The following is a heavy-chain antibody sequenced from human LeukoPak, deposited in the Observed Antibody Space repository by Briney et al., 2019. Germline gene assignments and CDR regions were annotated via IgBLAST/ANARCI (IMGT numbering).Heavy chain of an antibody. CDR2: IYYSGST. CDR1: GGSISSSSYY. D-gene: IGHD6-19*01. J-gene: IGHJ4*02. Sequence: PSETLSLTCTVAGGSISSSSYYWGWIRQPPGKGLEWIGSIYYSGSTYYNPSLKSRVTISVDTSKNQFSLKLSSVTAADTAVYYRARQGLLDQAVAGTFALPDLFDYWGQGTLVTVSS. CDR3: ARQGLLDQAVAGTFALPDLFDY. V-gene: IGHV4-39*01.